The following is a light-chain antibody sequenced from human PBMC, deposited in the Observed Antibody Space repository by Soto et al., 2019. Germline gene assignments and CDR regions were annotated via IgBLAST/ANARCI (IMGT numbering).Light chain of an antibody. CDR1: QSVSSSSY. CDR2: GAS. Sequence: EIVLTQSPGTLSLSPGERATLSCRASQSVSSSSYLAWYQQKPGQAPRLLIYGASSRATGIPDRFSGSGSATDVTLTISRLEPEDVAVYYCRQYGSSPSYTFGQGTKLEIK. CDR3: RQYGSSPSYT. J-gene: IGKJ2*01. V-gene: IGKV3-20*01.